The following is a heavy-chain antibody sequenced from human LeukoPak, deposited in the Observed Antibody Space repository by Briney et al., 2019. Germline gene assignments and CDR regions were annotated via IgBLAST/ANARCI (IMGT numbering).Heavy chain of an antibody. CDR3: ARLTANYFGDERLFHFDY. CDR1: GGSISNYY. CDR2: VYYSEST. Sequence: SETLSLTCTVSGGSISNYYWSWIRQPPGKGLQWIGYVYYSESTNYNPSLKSRVTISVDMSKNQFSLKLSSVTAADTAVYYCARLTANYFGDERLFHFDYWGQGALVTVSS. D-gene: IGHD3-10*01. J-gene: IGHJ4*02. V-gene: IGHV4-59*08.